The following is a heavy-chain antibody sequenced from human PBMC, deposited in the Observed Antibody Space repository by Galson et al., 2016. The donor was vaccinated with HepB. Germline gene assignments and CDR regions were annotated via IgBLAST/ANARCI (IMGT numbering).Heavy chain of an antibody. CDR1: GFPFSIYA. Sequence: SLRLSCAASGFPFSIYAMHWVRQAPGKGLEWVAVISYDGSQKYYADSVEGRITISRDNSENTLFLQMYSLRVEDTAVYYCGRGPRAITVAATGANLDNWGQGTLVTASS. V-gene: IGHV3-30*04. D-gene: IGHD2-15*01. CDR2: ISYDGSQK. CDR3: GRGPRAITVAATGANLDN. J-gene: IGHJ4*02.